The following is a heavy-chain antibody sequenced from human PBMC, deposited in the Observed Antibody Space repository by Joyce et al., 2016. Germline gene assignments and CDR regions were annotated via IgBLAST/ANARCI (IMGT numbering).Heavy chain of an antibody. CDR2: ISNRGRFM. V-gene: IGHV3-48*03. Sequence: VQLVESGGGLVQPGGSRILSCAASGFTVSSYEMNWVRQAQGKGLEWISSISNRGRFMKYEGSVKGGFTICIDNAKNSLSLQMNSLRVEDTALYYCARRFDSWGQRTLVTVSS. J-gene: IGHJ5*01. CDR3: ARRFDS. CDR1: GFTVSSYE.